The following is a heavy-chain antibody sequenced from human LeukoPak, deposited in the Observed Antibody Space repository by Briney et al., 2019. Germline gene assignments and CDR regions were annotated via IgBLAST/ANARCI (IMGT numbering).Heavy chain of an antibody. CDR2: ICSGGDST. D-gene: IGHD6-13*01. J-gene: IGHJ6*03. Sequence: GGSLRLSCAASGFTFSSYAMSWVRQAPGKGLEWVSVICSGGDSTYYADPVKGRFTISRDNSKNTLYLQMNSLRAEDTAVYYCAKGQSSSCYSYVGIWGKGTTVTVSS. V-gene: IGHV3-23*03. CDR1: GFTFSSYA. CDR3: AKGQSSSCYSYVGI.